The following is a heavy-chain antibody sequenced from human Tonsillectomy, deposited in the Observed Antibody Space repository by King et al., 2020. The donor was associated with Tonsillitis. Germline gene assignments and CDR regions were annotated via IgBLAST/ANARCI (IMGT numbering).Heavy chain of an antibody. Sequence: AQLVQSGAEVKKPGESLKISCKGSGYSFTSYWIGWVRQLPGKGLEWMGVIHPTDSDTRYRPSFQGRVTISADKSISTAYLQWSSLKASDTATYYCAGRDRTRYVSSGYQPSYFYGMDVWGQGTTVTVSS. CDR1: GYSFTSYW. V-gene: IGHV5-51*01. D-gene: IGHD3-22*01. CDR3: AGRDRTRYVSSGYQPSYFYGMDV. J-gene: IGHJ6*02. CDR2: IHPTDSDT.